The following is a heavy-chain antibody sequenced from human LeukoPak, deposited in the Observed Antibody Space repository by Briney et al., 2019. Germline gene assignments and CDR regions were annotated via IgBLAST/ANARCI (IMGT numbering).Heavy chain of an antibody. J-gene: IGHJ5*02. CDR3: AEDRRLRLGEFLGRKETNWFDP. D-gene: IGHD3-16*01. V-gene: IGHV3-30*18. CDR1: GFTLSSYD. CDR2: ISYDGSNK. Sequence: PGRSLRLSCAASGFTLSSYDMHWVRQAPGKGLEWVAVISYDGSNKYYADSVKGRFTISRDNSKNTLFLQMNSLRAEDTAVYYCAEDRRLRLGEFLGRKETNWFDPWGQGTLVTVSS.